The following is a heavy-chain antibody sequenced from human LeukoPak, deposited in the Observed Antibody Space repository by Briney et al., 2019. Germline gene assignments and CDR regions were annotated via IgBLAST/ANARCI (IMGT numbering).Heavy chain of an antibody. V-gene: IGHV4-59*12. D-gene: IGHD3-3*01. CDR1: GGSISSYY. CDR3: ARGLSGYYNYYYYYMDV. Sequence: PSETLSLTCTVSGGSISSYYWSWIRQPPGKGLEWIGYIYYSGSTNYNPSLKSRVTISVDTSKNQFSLKLSSVTAADTAVYYCARGLSGYYNYYYYYMDVWGKGTTVTVSS. CDR2: IYYSGST. J-gene: IGHJ6*03.